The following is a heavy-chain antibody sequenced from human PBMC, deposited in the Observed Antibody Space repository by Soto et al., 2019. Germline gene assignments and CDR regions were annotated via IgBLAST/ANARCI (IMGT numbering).Heavy chain of an antibody. CDR1: GFTFSDHY. CDR2: SRNKANRYST. Sequence: EVQLVESGGGLVQPGGSLRLSCAASGFTFSDHYMDWVRQAPGKGLEWVARSRNKANRYSTVYAASVQGRFTISRDESQNSLFLQMNSLNIEDTAMYYCARGRNSFDYWGQGALVTVSS. D-gene: IGHD1-1*01. V-gene: IGHV3-72*01. CDR3: ARGRNSFDY. J-gene: IGHJ4*02.